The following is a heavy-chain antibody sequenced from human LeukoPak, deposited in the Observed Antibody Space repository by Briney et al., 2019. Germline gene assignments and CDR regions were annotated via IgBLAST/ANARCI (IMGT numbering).Heavy chain of an antibody. CDR1: GGSINIHGYY. V-gene: IGHV4-31*03. Sequence: SETLSLTCTVSGGSINIHGYYWSWIRQHPGKGLEWIGYIYYSGSTYYNPSLKSRVTISVDTSKNQFSLKLTSVTAADTAVYYCARDLSLGVVTTYGMDVWGQGTTVTVSS. CDR3: ARDLSLGVVTTYGMDV. J-gene: IGHJ6*02. D-gene: IGHD3-3*01. CDR2: IYYSGST.